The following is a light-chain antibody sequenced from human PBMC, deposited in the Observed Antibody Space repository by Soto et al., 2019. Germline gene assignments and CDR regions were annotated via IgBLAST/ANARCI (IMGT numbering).Light chain of an antibody. CDR3: QQYDTSPRP. Sequence: ETVLTQSPGTLSLSPVEGATLSCRASQSINSNYLAWYQQKPGQRPRVLIYGASSRATGIPDRFSGSGSGTDFTLTISRLEPEDFAVYFCQQYDTSPRPFGQGTKVEIK. V-gene: IGKV3-20*01. CDR1: QSINSNY. J-gene: IGKJ1*01. CDR2: GAS.